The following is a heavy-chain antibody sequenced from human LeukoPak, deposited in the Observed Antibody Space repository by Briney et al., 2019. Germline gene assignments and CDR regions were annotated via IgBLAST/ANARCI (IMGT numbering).Heavy chain of an antibody. J-gene: IGHJ3*02. Sequence: SETLSLTCTVSGGSISSSSYYWSWIRQPAGKGLEWIGRIYTSGSTNYNPSLKSRVTMSVDTSKNQFSLKLSSVTAADTAVYYCATGYTYYYDSSGSGAFDIWGQGTMVTVSS. CDR3: ATGYTYYYDSSGSGAFDI. CDR1: GGSISSSSYY. D-gene: IGHD3-22*01. V-gene: IGHV4-61*02. CDR2: IYTSGST.